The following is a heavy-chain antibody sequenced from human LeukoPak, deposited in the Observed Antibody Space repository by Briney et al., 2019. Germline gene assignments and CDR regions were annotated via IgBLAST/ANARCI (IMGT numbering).Heavy chain of an antibody. V-gene: IGHV3-53*01. CDR1: GFTVSSNY. CDR2: IYSGGNT. D-gene: IGHD1-26*01. J-gene: IGHJ4*02. CDR3: VRDLGGRSGH. Sequence: PGGSLRLSCAASGFTVSSNYMSWVRQAPGKGLEWVSVIYSGGNTYYADSVKGRSTIFRDNAKNTLYLQMNSLRAEDTAVYYCVRDLGGRSGHWGQGTLVTVSS.